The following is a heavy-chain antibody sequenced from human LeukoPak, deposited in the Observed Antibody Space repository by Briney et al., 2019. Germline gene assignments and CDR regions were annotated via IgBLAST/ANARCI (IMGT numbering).Heavy chain of an antibody. Sequence: GGSLSLSCAASGFTFSSYDMSWVRQAPGKGLEWVSVIYSGGSTYYADSVKGRFTISRDNSKNTLYLQMNSLRAEDTAVYYCARVGYGDYLYFDYWGQGTLVTVSS. D-gene: IGHD4-17*01. J-gene: IGHJ4*02. CDR2: IYSGGST. CDR1: GFTFSSYD. CDR3: ARVGYGDYLYFDY. V-gene: IGHV3-66*01.